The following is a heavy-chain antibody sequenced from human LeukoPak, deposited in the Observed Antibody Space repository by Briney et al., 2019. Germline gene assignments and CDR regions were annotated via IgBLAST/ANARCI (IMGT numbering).Heavy chain of an antibody. D-gene: IGHD2-2*02. J-gene: IGHJ5*02. CDR2: IIPIFGTA. Sequence: ASVKVSCKASGGTFSSYAISWVRQAPGQGLEWMGGIIPIFGTANYAQKFQGRVTITADVSTSTAYMELSSLRSEDTAVYYCARDRRGKVPAAILGQGRWFDPWGQGTLVTVSS. V-gene: IGHV1-69*13. CDR1: GGTFSSYA. CDR3: ARDRRGKVPAAILGQGRWFDP.